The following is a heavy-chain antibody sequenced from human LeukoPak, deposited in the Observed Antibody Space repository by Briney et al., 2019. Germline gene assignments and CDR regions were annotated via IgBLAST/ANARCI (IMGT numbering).Heavy chain of an antibody. CDR2: ITSDGSGA. D-gene: IGHD6-13*01. CDR3: ARVPVAAAGQGIDY. CDR1: GFTFINYW. J-gene: IGHJ4*02. Sequence: GGSLRLSCAASGFTFINYWMHCVRQAPGKGLVCVSRITSDGSGANYADSVKGRFTISRDNDENTLYLQMNSLRAEDTAVYYCARVPVAAAGQGIDYWGQGTLVTVSS. V-gene: IGHV3-74*01.